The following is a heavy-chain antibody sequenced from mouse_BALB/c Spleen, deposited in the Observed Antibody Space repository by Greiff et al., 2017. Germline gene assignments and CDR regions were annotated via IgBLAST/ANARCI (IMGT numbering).Heavy chain of an antibody. CDR1: GFAFSSYD. CDR2: ISSGGGST. CDR3: ARTRTVVATDYAMDY. V-gene: IGHV5-12-1*01. D-gene: IGHD1-1*01. J-gene: IGHJ4*01. Sequence: EVQRVESGGGLVKPGGSLKLSCAASGFAFSSYDMSWVRPTPEKMLEWVAYISSGGGSTYYPDTVKGRFTISRDNAKNTLYLQMSSLKSEDTAMYYCARTRTVVATDYAMDYWGQGTSVTVSA.